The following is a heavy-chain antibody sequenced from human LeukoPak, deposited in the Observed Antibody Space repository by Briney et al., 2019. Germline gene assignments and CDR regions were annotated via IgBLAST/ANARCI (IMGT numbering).Heavy chain of an antibody. CDR2: IQTDGNPK. J-gene: IGHJ6*02. Sequence: RSLRLSCAASGFIFSKNGIHWVRQAPGKGLEWVAFIQTDGNPKYYADSVRGRFTISRDNSKKTCYLQMDSLRVEDTAVYYCARETSSEIIGGMDVRGQGTMVTVTS. CDR1: GFIFSKNG. D-gene: IGHD3-22*01. CDR3: ARETSSEIIGGMDV. V-gene: IGHV3-33*01.